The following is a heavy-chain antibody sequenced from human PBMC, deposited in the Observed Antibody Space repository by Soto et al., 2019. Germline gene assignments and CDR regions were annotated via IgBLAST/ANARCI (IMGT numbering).Heavy chain of an antibody. D-gene: IGHD2-2*01. Sequence: QLQLQESGSGLVKPSQTLSLTCAVSGGSISSGGYSWSWIRQPPGKGLEWIGYMYHSGSTYYNSSLKSRVTKAIDRSKNQFSRKLSSVTAADTAVYYCGRVPGYWGQGILVSVSS. V-gene: IGHV4-30-2*01. CDR3: GRVPGY. J-gene: IGHJ4*02. CDR1: GGSISSGGYS. CDR2: MYHSGST.